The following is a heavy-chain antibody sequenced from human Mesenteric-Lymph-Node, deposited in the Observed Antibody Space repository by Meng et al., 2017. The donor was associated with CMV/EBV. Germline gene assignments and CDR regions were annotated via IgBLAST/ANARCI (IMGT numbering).Heavy chain of an antibody. CDR2: INYSGTT. D-gene: IGHD3-10*01. J-gene: IGHJ4*02. CDR3: ARGDYGSGKSG. CDR1: GGPVSSSSHY. Sequence: SEILSLTGTVPGGPVSSSSHYWSGIRQPPGKGLEWIGYINYSGTTNYNPSLKNRVTISVDTSKNQFSLKLSSVIAADTSVYYCARGDYGSGKSGWGQGTLVTVSS. V-gene: IGHV4-61*01.